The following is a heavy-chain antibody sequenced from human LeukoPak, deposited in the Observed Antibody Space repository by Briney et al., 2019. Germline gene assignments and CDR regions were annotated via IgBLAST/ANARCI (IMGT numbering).Heavy chain of an antibody. CDR1: GYTFTGYY. D-gene: IGHD4-11*01. CDR3: ARQRFTVTSPFDP. Sequence: ASVKVSCTASGYTFTGYYMHWVRQAPGQGLEWMGRINPNSGGTNYAQKFQGRVTMTRDTSISTAYMELSRLRSDDTAVYYCARQRFTVTSPFDPWGQGTLVTVSS. J-gene: IGHJ5*02. CDR2: INPNSGGT. V-gene: IGHV1-2*06.